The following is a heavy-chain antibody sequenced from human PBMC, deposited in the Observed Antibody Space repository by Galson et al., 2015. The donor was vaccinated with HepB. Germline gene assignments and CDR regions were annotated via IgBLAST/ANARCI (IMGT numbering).Heavy chain of an antibody. Sequence: SLRLSCAASGFTFSSYWMHWVRQAPGKGLVWVSRINSDGSSTSYADSVKGRFTISRDNAKNTLYLQMNSLRAGDTAVYYCARDFPDYDFWSGYDLYYYYGMDVWGQGTTVTVSS. J-gene: IGHJ6*02. CDR3: ARDFPDYDFWSGYDLYYYYGMDV. CDR2: INSDGSST. CDR1: GFTFSSYW. D-gene: IGHD3-3*01. V-gene: IGHV3-74*01.